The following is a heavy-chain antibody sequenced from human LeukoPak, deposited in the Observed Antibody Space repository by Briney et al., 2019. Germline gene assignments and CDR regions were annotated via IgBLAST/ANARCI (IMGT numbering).Heavy chain of an antibody. Sequence: SVKVSCKASGGPFSNYALTWVRQAPGQGLEWMGGVIPMFGTASYAQKFQGRVTIIADDSTRTVYMEVRSLRSEDTAVYYCAREGVWGQGTLVTVSS. J-gene: IGHJ1*01. D-gene: IGHD3-16*01. CDR3: AREGV. V-gene: IGHV1-69*13. CDR2: VIPMFGTA. CDR1: GGPFSNYA.